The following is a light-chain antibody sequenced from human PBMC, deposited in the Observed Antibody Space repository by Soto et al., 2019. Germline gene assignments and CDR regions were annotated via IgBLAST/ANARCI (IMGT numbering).Light chain of an antibody. J-gene: IGKJ1*01. CDR2: AAS. CDR1: QRISTY. CDR3: QHYNSYSEA. V-gene: IGKV1-5*01. Sequence: DIQMSQSPSSLSASVGDRVSITCRASQRISTYLTWYQQKPGKAPKLLIYAASSLQSGVPSRFSGSGSGTEFTLTISSLQPDDFATYYCQHYNSYSEAFGQGTKVDIK.